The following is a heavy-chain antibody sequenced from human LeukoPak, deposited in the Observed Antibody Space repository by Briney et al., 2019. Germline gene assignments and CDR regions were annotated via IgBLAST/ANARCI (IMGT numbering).Heavy chain of an antibody. CDR2: ISYDGSNK. CDR1: GFTFSSYA. Sequence: GGSLRLSCAASGFTFSSYAMHWVRQAPGKGLEWVAVISYDGSNKYYADSVKGRFTISRDNSKNTLYLQMNSLRAEDTAVYYCAREGSYYFDYWGRGTLVTVSS. J-gene: IGHJ4*02. CDR3: AREGSYYFDY. V-gene: IGHV3-30-3*01.